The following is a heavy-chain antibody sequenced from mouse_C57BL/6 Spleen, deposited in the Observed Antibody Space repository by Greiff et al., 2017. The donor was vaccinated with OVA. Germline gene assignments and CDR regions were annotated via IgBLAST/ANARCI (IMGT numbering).Heavy chain of an antibody. D-gene: IGHD2-4*01. CDR2: INPNNGGT. CDR3: ARSRKIYYDYDGDAMDY. CDR1: GYTFTDYY. Sequence: EVQLQQSGPELVKPGASVKISCKASGYTFTDYYMNWVKQSHGKSLEWIGDINPNNGGTSYNQKFKGKATLTVDKSSSTAYMELRSLTSEDSAVYYCARSRKIYYDYDGDAMDYRGQGTSVTVSS. J-gene: IGHJ4*01. V-gene: IGHV1-26*01.